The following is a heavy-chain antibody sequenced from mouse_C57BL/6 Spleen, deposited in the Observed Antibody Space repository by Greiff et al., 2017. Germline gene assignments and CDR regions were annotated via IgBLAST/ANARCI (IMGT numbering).Heavy chain of an antibody. Sequence: VQLQQSGAELVRPGASVKLSCTASGFNITDDYMHWVKQRPEQGLEWIGWIDPDNGDTEYASKFQGKATITADTSSNTAYLQLSSLTSEDAAVYYCTAITTALDYWGQGTTLTVSS. D-gene: IGHD1-1*01. J-gene: IGHJ2*01. CDR2: IDPDNGDT. CDR1: GFNITDDY. CDR3: TAITTALDY. V-gene: IGHV14-4*01.